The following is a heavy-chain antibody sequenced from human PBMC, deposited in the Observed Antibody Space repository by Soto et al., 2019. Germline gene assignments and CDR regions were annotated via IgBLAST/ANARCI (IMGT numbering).Heavy chain of an antibody. Sequence: QVQLQESGPGLVKPSETLSLTCTVSGGSVSGGNYYWTWIRQPPGKGLEWIGYIFYRGTTNYNPGLERRVTMSGETSKNQCALSLTSLTTADGAVYCCARGDRVYYYDSALYYFDYWGQGSLVTVSS. J-gene: IGHJ4*02. D-gene: IGHD3-16*01. CDR2: IFYRGTT. CDR3: ARGDRVYYYDSALYYFDY. CDR1: GGSVSGGNYY. V-gene: IGHV4-61*01.